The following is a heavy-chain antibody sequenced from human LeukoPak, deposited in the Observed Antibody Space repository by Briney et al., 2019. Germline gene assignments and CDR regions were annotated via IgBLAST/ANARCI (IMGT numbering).Heavy chain of an antibody. J-gene: IGHJ4*02. CDR3: ARARRPIFGVVMTYLDY. D-gene: IGHD3-3*01. CDR2: IKQDGSEK. V-gene: IGHV3-7*01. Sequence: PGGSLRLSCAASGFTFSSYWMSWVRQAPGKGLEWVANIKQDGSEKYYVDSVKGRFTISRDNAKNSLYLQMNSLRAEDTAVYYCARARRPIFGVVMTYLDYWGQGTLVTVSS. CDR1: GFTFSSYW.